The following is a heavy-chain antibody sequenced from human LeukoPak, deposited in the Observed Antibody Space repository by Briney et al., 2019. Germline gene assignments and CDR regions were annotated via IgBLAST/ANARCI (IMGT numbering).Heavy chain of an antibody. V-gene: IGHV4-4*02. Sequence: PSGTLSLTCAVSGGSISSSNWWSWVRQPPGKGLEWIGYIYYSGSTNYNPSLKSRVTISVDTSKNQFSLKLSSVTAADTAVYYCARSRPLYDSSGDAFDIWGQGAMVTVSS. J-gene: IGHJ3*02. CDR1: GGSISSSNW. D-gene: IGHD3-22*01. CDR2: IYYSGST. CDR3: ARSRPLYDSSGDAFDI.